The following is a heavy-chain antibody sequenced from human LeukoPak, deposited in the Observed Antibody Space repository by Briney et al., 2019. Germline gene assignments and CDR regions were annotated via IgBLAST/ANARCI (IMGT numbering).Heavy chain of an antibody. Sequence: GGSLRLSCVASGFTFSVYAMSWVRQAPGKGLEWVSSIIWSGDAAYYADSVKGRFTISRDNSRNTLYLQMNSLRAEDTALYYCAKDCLSYDGSEHVYYFDFWGQGTLVAVSS. CDR1: GFTFSVYA. D-gene: IGHD3-22*01. J-gene: IGHJ4*02. V-gene: IGHV3-23*01. CDR2: IIWSGDAA. CDR3: AKDCLSYDGSEHVYYFDF.